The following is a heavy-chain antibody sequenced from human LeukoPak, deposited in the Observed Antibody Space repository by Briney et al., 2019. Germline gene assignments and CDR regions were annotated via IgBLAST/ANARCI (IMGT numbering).Heavy chain of an antibody. D-gene: IGHD2-8*01. CDR1: GFTFSSYA. CDR3: AKDRDGETNTKAKGSDY. J-gene: IGHJ4*02. V-gene: IGHV3-23*01. Sequence: PGGSLRLSCAASGFTFSSYAMSWVRQAPGKGLEWVAAISESGGNTYYADSVKGRFTISRDNSKNTLFLQMNSLRDEDTAVFYCAKDRDGETNTKAKGSDYWGQGTLVTVSS. CDR2: ISESGGNT.